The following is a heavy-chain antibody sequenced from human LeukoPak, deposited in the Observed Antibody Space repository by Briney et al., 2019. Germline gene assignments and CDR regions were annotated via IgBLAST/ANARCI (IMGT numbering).Heavy chain of an antibody. D-gene: IGHD3-22*01. CDR1: GYTFTSYG. J-gene: IGHJ4*02. CDR2: ISAYNGNT. Sequence: GASVKLSCKASGYTFTSYGISWVRQAPGQGLEWMGWISAYNGNTNYAQKLQGRVTITADESTSTAYMELSSLRSEDTAVYYCAGNTYYYDSSGYYYVFDYWGQGTLVTVSS. V-gene: IGHV1-18*01. CDR3: AGNTYYYDSSGYYYVFDY.